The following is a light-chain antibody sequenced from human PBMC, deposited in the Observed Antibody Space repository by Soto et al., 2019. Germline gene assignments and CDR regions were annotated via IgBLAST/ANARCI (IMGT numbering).Light chain of an antibody. Sequence: QSVLTQPPSVSGAPGQRVTISCTGSSSNIGAGYDVHWYQLLPGTAPKLLISGNSNRPSGVPDRFSGSKSGTSASLAITGLQAEDEADYYCQSYDSSLSGVVFGGGTKLTVL. V-gene: IGLV1-40*01. CDR2: GNS. CDR1: SSNIGAGYD. CDR3: QSYDSSLSGVV. J-gene: IGLJ2*01.